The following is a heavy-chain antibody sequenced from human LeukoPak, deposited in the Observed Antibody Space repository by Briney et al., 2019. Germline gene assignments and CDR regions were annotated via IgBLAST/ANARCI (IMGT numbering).Heavy chain of an antibody. CDR3: ARDAVRSGEMGRVDY. D-gene: IGHD5-24*01. J-gene: IGHJ4*02. Sequence: GGSLRLSCAASGFTFSSYAMHWVRQAPGKGLGWVAVISYDGSNKYYADSVKGRFTISRDNSKNTLYLQMSSPRPEDTAVFYCARDAVRSGEMGRVDYWGQGTLVTVSS. V-gene: IGHV3-30*04. CDR2: ISYDGSNK. CDR1: GFTFSSYA.